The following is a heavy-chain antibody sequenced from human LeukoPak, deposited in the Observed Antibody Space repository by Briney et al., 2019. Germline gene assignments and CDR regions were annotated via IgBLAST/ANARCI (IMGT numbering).Heavy chain of an antibody. CDR2: IYYGAST. J-gene: IGHJ5*02. CDR1: GGSISSYY. D-gene: IGHD2-2*01. CDR3: ARLGNTRVSIDP. V-gene: IGHV4-59*08. Sequence: PSETLSLTCTVSGGSISSYYWGWIRQPPGKGLEWIGSIYYGASTYYNPSLKSRVTISLDASKNQFSLGLTSVTAADTAVYYCARLGNTRVSIDPWGQGTLVTVSS.